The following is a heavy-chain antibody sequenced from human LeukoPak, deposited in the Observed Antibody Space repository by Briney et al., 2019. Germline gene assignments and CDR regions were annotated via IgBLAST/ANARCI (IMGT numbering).Heavy chain of an antibody. CDR3: AREGEWELHDAFDI. V-gene: IGHV4-38-2*02. Sequence: KPSETLSLTCTVSGYSISSGYYWGWIRQPPGKGLEWIGSIYHSGSTYYNPSLKSRVTISVDTSKNQFSLKLSSVTAADTAVYYCAREGEWELHDAFDIWGQGTMVTVSS. CDR2: IYHSGST. CDR1: GYSISSGYY. D-gene: IGHD1-26*01. J-gene: IGHJ3*02.